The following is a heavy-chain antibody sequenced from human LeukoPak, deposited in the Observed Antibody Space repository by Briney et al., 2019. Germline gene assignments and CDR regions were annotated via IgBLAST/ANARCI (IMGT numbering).Heavy chain of an antibody. CDR3: AAAPGPIVAT. D-gene: IGHD5-12*01. J-gene: IGHJ5*02. CDR1: GYTFSGYY. V-gene: IGHV1-2*02. Sequence: ASAKVSCKASGYTFSGYYMHWVRQAPGQGLEWMGWINPNSGGTNYAQKFQERVTITRDMSTSTAYMELSSLRSEDTAVYYCAAAPGPIVATWGQGTLVTVSS. CDR2: INPNSGGT.